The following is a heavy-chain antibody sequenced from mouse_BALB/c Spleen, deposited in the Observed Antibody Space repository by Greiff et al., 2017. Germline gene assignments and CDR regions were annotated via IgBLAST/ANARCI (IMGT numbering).Heavy chain of an antibody. Sequence: QVQLKQPGAELVMPGASVKMSCKASGYTFTDYWMHWVKQRPGQGLEWIGAIDTSDSYTSYNQKFKGKATLTVDESSSTAYMQLSSLTSEDSAVYYCARSHYRSDYWGQGTTLTVSS. CDR1: GYTFTDYW. D-gene: IGHD2-12*01. CDR2: IDTSDSYT. J-gene: IGHJ2*01. V-gene: IGHV1-69*01. CDR3: ARSHYRSDY.